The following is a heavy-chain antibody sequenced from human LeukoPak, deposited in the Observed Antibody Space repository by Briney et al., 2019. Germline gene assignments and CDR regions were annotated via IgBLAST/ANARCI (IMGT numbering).Heavy chain of an antibody. V-gene: IGHV3-48*03. CDR1: GFSFSSYE. J-gene: IGHJ4*02. CDR3: AREWAKVAGLDY. D-gene: IGHD6-19*01. CDR2: ISSSGTTI. Sequence: GGSLRLSCAASGFSFSSYEMNWVRQAPGKGLEWVSHISSSGTTIYYADSVKGRFTISRDNAKNSLYLQMNSLRAEDTAVHYCAREWAKVAGLDYWGQGTLVTVSS.